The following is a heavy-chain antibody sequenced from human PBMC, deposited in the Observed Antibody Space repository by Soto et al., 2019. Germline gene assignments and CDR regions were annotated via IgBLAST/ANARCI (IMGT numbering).Heavy chain of an antibody. D-gene: IGHD2-8*01. CDR3: ATDRGPPLVYAMGFDAFVI. Sequence: GASVKVSCKVSGYTLTELSMHWVRQAPGKGLEWMGGFDPEDGETIYAQKFQGRVTMTEDTSTDTAYMELSSLRSEDTAVYYCATDRGPPLVYAMGFDAFVIWGQGTMVTVSS. CDR1: GYTLTELS. CDR2: FDPEDGET. J-gene: IGHJ3*02. V-gene: IGHV1-24*01.